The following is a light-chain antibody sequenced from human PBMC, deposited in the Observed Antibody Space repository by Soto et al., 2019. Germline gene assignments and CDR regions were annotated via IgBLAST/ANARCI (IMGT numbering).Light chain of an antibody. V-gene: IGKV1-5*01. Sequence: DIQKTQSPSTLSASVGDRVTVTCRASQSISSWLAWYQQKPGKAPKLLIYDASTLESGVPSRFSGSGSGTDFTLTISSLQPDEFATYYCQQYNSYPWTVGQGTKVEIK. J-gene: IGKJ1*01. CDR3: QQYNSYPWT. CDR2: DAS. CDR1: QSISSW.